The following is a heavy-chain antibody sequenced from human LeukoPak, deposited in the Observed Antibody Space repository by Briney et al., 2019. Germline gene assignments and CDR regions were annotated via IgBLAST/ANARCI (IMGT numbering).Heavy chain of an antibody. CDR1: GFTFSSYS. CDR3: ARDSSGYDGMDV. D-gene: IGHD3-22*01. Sequence: GGSLRLSCAASGFTFSSYSMNWVRQAPGKGLEWVSSISSSSSYIYYADSVKGRFTISRDNAKNSLYLQMSSLRAEDTAVYYCARDSSGYDGMDVWGQGTTVTVSS. CDR2: ISSSSSYI. J-gene: IGHJ6*02. V-gene: IGHV3-21*01.